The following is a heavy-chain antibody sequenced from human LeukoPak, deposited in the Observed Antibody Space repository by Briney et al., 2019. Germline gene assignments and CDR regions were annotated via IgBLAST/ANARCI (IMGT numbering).Heavy chain of an antibody. V-gene: IGHV1-46*01. Sequence: RASVTVSCKASGYSFTSSYIHWVRQAPGQGLEWMGIINPSGGSTSYAQKFQGRVTMTRATSTSTVYMELSSLRSEDTAIYYCARGYYDSANWGQGTLVTVSS. CDR2: INPSGGST. CDR1: GYSFTSSY. CDR3: ARGYYDSAN. D-gene: IGHD3-22*01. J-gene: IGHJ4*02.